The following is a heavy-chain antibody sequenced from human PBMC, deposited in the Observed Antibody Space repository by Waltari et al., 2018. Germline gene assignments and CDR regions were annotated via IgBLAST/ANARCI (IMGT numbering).Heavy chain of an antibody. D-gene: IGHD6-19*01. Sequence: QVQLVQSGAEVQKPGASVKVSCKASGYTFPSSAFHWVRQAPGQRLEWMGWINAGNGNTKDSQKFQGRVTITRDTSASTAYMELSSLRSEDTAVYYCARPAVAGLDYWGQGTLVTVSS. CDR3: ARPAVAGLDY. CDR2: INAGNGNT. J-gene: IGHJ4*02. CDR1: GYTFPSSA. V-gene: IGHV1-3*01.